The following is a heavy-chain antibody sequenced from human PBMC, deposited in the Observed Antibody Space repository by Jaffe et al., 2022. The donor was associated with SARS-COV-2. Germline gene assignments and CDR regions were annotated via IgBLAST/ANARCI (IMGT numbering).Heavy chain of an antibody. D-gene: IGHD2-2*01. Sequence: QVQLQQWGAGLLKPSETLSLTCAVYGGSFSGYYWSWIRQPPGKGLEWIGEINHSGSTNYNPSLKSRVTISVDTSKNQFSLKLSSVTAADTAVYYCAADIVVVPAARTQNYWGQGTLVTVSS. CDR2: INHSGST. CDR3: AADIVVVPAARTQNY. CDR1: GGSFSGYY. V-gene: IGHV4-34*01. J-gene: IGHJ4*02.